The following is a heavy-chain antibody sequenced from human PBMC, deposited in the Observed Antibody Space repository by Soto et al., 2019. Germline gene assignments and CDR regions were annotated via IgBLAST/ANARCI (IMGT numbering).Heavy chain of an antibody. D-gene: IGHD3-9*01. CDR2: ISHSGTS. Sequence: QVQLQESGPGLVKPSGTLSLTCAVSGGSISSSHRWTWVRQSPGKGLEYIGEISHSGTSNSNPSLKSRVTLSVDKSTNRVSLTLTSVTAADTAVYYCARVVLTITRGAFDAWGQGTLVIVSS. CDR3: ARVVLTITRGAFDA. CDR1: GGSISSSHR. V-gene: IGHV4-4*02. J-gene: IGHJ3*01.